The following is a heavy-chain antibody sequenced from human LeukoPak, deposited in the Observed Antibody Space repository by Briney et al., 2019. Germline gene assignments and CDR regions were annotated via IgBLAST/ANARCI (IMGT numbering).Heavy chain of an antibody. J-gene: IGHJ4*02. CDR1: GYTFTSYG. CDR3: ARAYCSSTSCYVTFDY. V-gene: IGHV1-18*01. Sequence: AAVNVSCKASGYTFTSYGISWVRQAPGQGLEWMGWISSYNGNTNYAQKLQGRVTMTTDTSTSTAYKELRSLRSDDTAVYYCARAYCSSTSCYVTFDYCGQGTLVTVSS. CDR2: ISSYNGNT. D-gene: IGHD2-2*01.